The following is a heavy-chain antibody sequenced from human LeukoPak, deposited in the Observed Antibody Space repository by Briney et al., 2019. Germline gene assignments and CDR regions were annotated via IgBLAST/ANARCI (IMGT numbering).Heavy chain of an antibody. CDR2: IYHSGST. J-gene: IGHJ4*02. D-gene: IGHD1-1*01. V-gene: IGHV4-38-2*02. CDR1: GYSISSGYY. Sequence: PSETLSLTCTVSGYSISSGYYWGWIRPPPGKGLEWIGSIYHSGSTYYNPSLKSRVTISLDMSKNQFSLKLSSVTAADTAVYYCARDNDQMGLDPFDFWGQGTLVTVSS. CDR3: ARDNDQMGLDPFDF.